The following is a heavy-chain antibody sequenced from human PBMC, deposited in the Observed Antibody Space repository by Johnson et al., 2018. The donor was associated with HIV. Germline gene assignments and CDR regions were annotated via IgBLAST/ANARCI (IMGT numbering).Heavy chain of an antibody. CDR1: GFTFSSYA. J-gene: IGHJ3*02. CDR3: ARGIRGVVVTADDAFDI. Sequence: QVQLVESGGGLVQPGGSLRLSCAASGFTFSSYAMHWVRQAPGKGLEWVAVISYDGSIKNYADSVKGRFTISRDNFKNTLYLQMNSLRAEDTAVYYCARGIRGVVVTADDAFDIWGQGTMVTVSS. D-gene: IGHD2-21*02. V-gene: IGHV3-30-3*01. CDR2: ISYDGSIK.